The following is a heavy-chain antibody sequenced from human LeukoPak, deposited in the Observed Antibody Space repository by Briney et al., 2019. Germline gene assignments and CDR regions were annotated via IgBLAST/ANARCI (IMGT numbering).Heavy chain of an antibody. CDR2: IYYSGST. Sequence: PSETLSLTCTVSGGSISYYYWSWIRQPPGKGLEWIGYIYYSGSTNYNPSHKSRVTISVDTSKNQFSLNLSSVTTADTAVYYCARVSCSSTSCPRRDALDVWGQGTMVTVPS. V-gene: IGHV4-59*01. D-gene: IGHD2-2*01. CDR3: ARVSCSSTSCPRRDALDV. J-gene: IGHJ3*01. CDR1: GGSISYYY.